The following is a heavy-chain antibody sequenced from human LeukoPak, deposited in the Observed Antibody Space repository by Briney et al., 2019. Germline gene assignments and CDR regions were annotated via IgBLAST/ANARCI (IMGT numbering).Heavy chain of an antibody. V-gene: IGHV3-30*18. CDR2: ISYEGSNK. Sequence: GGSLRLSCAASAFTFSTYGMHWVRQAPGKGLEWVAVISYEGSNKHYADSVKGRFTISRDNSKNTLYLQMNGLRAEDTAVYYCAKGRDTAMVVPTAGDYWGQGTLVTVSS. D-gene: IGHD5-18*01. CDR1: AFTFSTYG. J-gene: IGHJ4*02. CDR3: AKGRDTAMVVPTAGDY.